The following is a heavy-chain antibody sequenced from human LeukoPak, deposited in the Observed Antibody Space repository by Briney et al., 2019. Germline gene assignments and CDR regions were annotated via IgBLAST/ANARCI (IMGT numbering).Heavy chain of an antibody. CDR2: INRDGSNT. J-gene: IGHJ4*02. CDR3: VRDSNSNFDY. V-gene: IGHV3-74*01. D-gene: IGHD6-13*01. Sequence: PGGSLRLSCAASGFTFNIYWMHWVRQAPGKGLVWVSRINRDGSNTNYADSVRGRFTISRDNAKNTVYLQMSSLRAEDTAVYYCVRDSNSNFDYWGQGTLVTVSS. CDR1: GFTFNIYW.